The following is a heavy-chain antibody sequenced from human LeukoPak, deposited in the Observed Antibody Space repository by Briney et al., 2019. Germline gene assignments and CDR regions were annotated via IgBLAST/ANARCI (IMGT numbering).Heavy chain of an antibody. J-gene: IGHJ4*02. V-gene: IGHV3-33*01. CDR2: IWYDGSNK. D-gene: IGHD3-10*01. CDR3: AIPYYGSGYFDY. CDR1: GFTFSSYG. Sequence: GGSLRLSCAASGFTFSSYGMHWVRQAPGKGPEWVAVIWYDGSNKYYADSVKGRFTISRDNSKNTLYLQMNSLRAEDTAVYYCAIPYYGSGYFDYWGQGTLVTVSS.